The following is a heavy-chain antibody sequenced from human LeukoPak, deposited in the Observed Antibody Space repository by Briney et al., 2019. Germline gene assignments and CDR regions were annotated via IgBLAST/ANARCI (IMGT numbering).Heavy chain of an antibody. Sequence: AGGSLRLSCAASGFTFKNYHMNWVRQVPGKGPEWVSSITDNGLSIYYADSVKGRFTISRDNAENSLYLQMDSLRAEDTAVYCCAREAVGGSSYFDYWGLGTLVTVSS. CDR1: GFTFKNYH. V-gene: IGHV3-21*01. CDR2: ITDNGLSI. J-gene: IGHJ4*02. D-gene: IGHD6-6*01. CDR3: AREAVGGSSYFDY.